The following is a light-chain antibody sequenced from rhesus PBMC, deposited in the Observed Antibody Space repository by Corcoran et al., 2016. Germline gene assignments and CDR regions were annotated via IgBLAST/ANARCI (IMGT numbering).Light chain of an antibody. CDR1: QDSTND. CDR3: QHYCSPPWT. Sequence: DIQMTQSPSSLSASVGDRVTITCRASQDSTNDLAWYQQKPGESPKLLIYEASTSQSGIPSRFSGSGSGTDFTLTISSLQSADFAVYYCQHYCSPPWTFGRGTRVELK. CDR2: EAS. V-gene: IGKV1-22*01. J-gene: IGKJ1*01.